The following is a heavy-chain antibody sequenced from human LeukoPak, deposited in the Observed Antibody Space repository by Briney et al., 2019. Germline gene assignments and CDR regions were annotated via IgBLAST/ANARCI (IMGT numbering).Heavy chain of an antibody. V-gene: IGHV4-34*01. Sequence: PSETLSLTCAVYGGSFSGYYWSWIRQPPGKGLEWIGEINHSGSTNYNPSLKSRVTISVDTSKNQFSLKLSSVTAADTAVYYCARLGAGPTYYDFWSGYSSSYFDYWGQGTLVTVSS. J-gene: IGHJ4*02. D-gene: IGHD3-3*01. CDR2: INHSGST. CDR1: GGSFSGYY. CDR3: ARLGAGPTYYDFWSGYSSSYFDY.